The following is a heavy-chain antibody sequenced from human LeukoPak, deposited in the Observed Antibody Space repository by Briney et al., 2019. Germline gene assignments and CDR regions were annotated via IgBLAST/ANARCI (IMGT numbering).Heavy chain of an antibody. CDR3: ARDRIGVVVTPSFDY. V-gene: IGHV1-18*01. CDR2: ISAYNGNT. Sequence: GASVKVSCKASGYTFTSYSISWVRQAPGQGLEWMGWISAYNGNTNYAQKLQGRVTMTTDTSTSTAYMELRSLRSDDTAVYYCARDRIGVVVTPSFDYWGQGTLVTVSS. D-gene: IGHD2-21*02. CDR1: GYTFTSYS. J-gene: IGHJ4*02.